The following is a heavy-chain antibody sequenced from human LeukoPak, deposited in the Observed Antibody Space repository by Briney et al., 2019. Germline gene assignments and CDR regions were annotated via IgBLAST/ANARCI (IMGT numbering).Heavy chain of an antibody. CDR2: INTNTGNP. CDR1: GYTFTSYG. D-gene: IGHD5-18*01. Sequence: ASVKVSCKASGYTFTSYGISWVRQAPGQGLEWMGWINTNTGNPTYAQGFTGRFVFSLDTSVSTAYLQISSLKAEDTAVYYCAREPVAAMVYFDYWGQGTLVTVSS. CDR3: AREPVAAMVYFDY. J-gene: IGHJ4*02. V-gene: IGHV7-4-1*02.